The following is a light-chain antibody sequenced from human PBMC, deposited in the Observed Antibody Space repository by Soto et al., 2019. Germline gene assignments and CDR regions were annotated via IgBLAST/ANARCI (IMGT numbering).Light chain of an antibody. J-gene: IGKJ1*01. V-gene: IGKV3-11*01. CDR3: QQHLGRHT. Sequence: EIVLTQSPATLSLSPGERATLSCRASQSVSRFLAWYQQKPGQAPRLLIYDTSLRATGIPARFNGSGSGTDFTLSISSLEPEDSAVYYCQQHLGRHTFGQGTKVDIK. CDR1: QSVSRF. CDR2: DTS.